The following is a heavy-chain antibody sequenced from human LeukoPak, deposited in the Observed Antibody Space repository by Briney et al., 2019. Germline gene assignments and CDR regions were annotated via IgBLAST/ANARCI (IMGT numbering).Heavy chain of an antibody. J-gene: IGHJ4*02. CDR2: TSGSGGDT. CDR3: AKDRSCTNNICHGDFDY. D-gene: IGHD2-8*01. Sequence: SGGSLRLSGAASGFTLSNYAMSWLRQAPGKGLEWVSGTSGSGGDTYYTDSVKGRFTISRDNSKNTLYLQMNSLRAEDTAVYYCAKDRSCTNNICHGDFDYWGQGTLVTVSS. V-gene: IGHV3-23*01. CDR1: GFTLSNYA.